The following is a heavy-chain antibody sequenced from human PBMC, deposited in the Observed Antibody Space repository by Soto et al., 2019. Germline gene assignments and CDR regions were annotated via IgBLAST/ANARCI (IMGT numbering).Heavy chain of an antibody. CDR2: IKSKTDGGTT. CDR1: GFTFSNAW. J-gene: IGHJ6*02. D-gene: IGHD2-2*01. CDR3: TTVGYCSSTSCPPAPYYYYGMDV. Sequence: GWSLRLSCAASGFTFSNAWMSWVRQAPGKGLEWVGRIKSKTDGGTTDYAAPVKGRFTISRDDSKNTLYLQMNSLKTEDTAVYYCTTVGYCSSTSCPPAPYYYYGMDVWGQGTTVTVSS. V-gene: IGHV3-15*01.